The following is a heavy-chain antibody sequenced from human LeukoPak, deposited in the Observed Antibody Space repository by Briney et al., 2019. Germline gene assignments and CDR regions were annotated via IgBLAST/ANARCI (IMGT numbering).Heavy chain of an antibody. J-gene: IGHJ4*02. CDR1: AFTFSTYS. V-gene: IGHV3-21*01. Sequence: GGSLRLSCAASAFTFSTYSMNWVRQAPGKGLEWVSSISSGSSYKYYADSVKGRFTIFRDNAKNSPYLQMNSLRAEDTAVYYCARGGVSGSDSGILERDYWGQGTLVTVSS. CDR3: ARGGVSGSDSGILERDY. CDR2: ISSGSSYK. D-gene: IGHD1-1*01.